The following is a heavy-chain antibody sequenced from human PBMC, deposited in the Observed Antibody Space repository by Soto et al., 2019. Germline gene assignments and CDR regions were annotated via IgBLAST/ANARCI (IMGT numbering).Heavy chain of an antibody. D-gene: IGHD2-2*01. CDR2: ISGSGGTT. J-gene: IGHJ4*02. CDR3: AKDRSSTSCYAFDY. V-gene: IGHV3-23*01. CDR1: GFTFRNYA. Sequence: EVQLLESGGGLVQPGGSLRLSCAASGFTFRNYAMSWARQAPGKGLEWVSAISGSGGTTHYADSVKGRFTSSRDNSKITLYLQMNSLRVEDTAVYYCAKDRSSTSCYAFDYWGQGSLVTVSS.